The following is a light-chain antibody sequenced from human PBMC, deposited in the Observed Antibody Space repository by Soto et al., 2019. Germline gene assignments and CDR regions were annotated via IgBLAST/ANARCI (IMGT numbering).Light chain of an antibody. V-gene: IGKV1-5*01. CDR1: QSISTY. Sequence: DIQMTQSPSTLSASVGDRVTITCRASQSISTYLAWYQQKPGKAPQLLIYDASTLESGVPSRFSGSGSGTEFTLTVSSLQADDSATYYCQQYSTSTTFGGGTKVDI. CDR3: QQYSTSTT. J-gene: IGKJ4*01. CDR2: DAS.